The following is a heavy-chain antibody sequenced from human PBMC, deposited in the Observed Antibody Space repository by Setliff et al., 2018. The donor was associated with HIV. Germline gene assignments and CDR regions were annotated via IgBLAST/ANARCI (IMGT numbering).Heavy chain of an antibody. CDR3: ARRGSSNFDSSRWFYYGLDV. CDR2: ITNTGSST. V-gene: IGHV3-11*06. CDR1: GFTFSDYY. Sequence: PGGSLRLSCAASGFTFSDYYLNWFRLAPGKGLEWISHITNTGSSTNYADSVKGRFTISRDNAKNSLYLQMNSLRAEDTALYYCARRGSSNFDSSRWFYYGLDVWGQGTTVTVSS. J-gene: IGHJ6*02. D-gene: IGHD3-22*01.